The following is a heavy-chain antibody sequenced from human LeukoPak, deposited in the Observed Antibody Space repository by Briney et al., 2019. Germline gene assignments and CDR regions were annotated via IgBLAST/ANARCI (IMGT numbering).Heavy chain of an antibody. D-gene: IGHD2-21*02. V-gene: IGHV4-30-2*01. CDR2: IYHSGST. CDR1: GGSISSGGYS. CDR3: ARGGHDCEHGY. Sequence: SETLSLTCAVSGGSISSGGYSWSWIRQPPGKGLEWIGYIYHSGSTYYNPSLKSRVTISVDRSKNQFSLKLSSVTAADTAVYYCARGGHDCEHGYWGQGTLVTVSS. J-gene: IGHJ4*02.